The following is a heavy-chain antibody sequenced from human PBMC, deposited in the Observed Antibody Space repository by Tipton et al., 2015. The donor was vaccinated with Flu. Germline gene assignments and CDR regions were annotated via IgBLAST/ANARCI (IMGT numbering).Heavy chain of an antibody. V-gene: IGHV4-34*01. CDR3: ARGVAAAGTSYYFDY. D-gene: IGHD6-13*01. J-gene: IGHJ4*02. Sequence: TLSLTCAVYGVSFSGYYWSCIRQPPGKGLEWIGEINHSGSTNYNPSLKSRVTISVDTSKNQFSLKLSSVTAADTAVYYCARGVAAAGTSYYFDYWGQGTLVTVSS. CDR2: INHSGST. CDR1: GVSFSGYY.